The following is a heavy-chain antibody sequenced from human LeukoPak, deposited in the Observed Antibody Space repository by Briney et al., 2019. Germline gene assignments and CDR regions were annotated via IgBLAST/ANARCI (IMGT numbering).Heavy chain of an antibody. CDR3: AKALPRYYYDSSGYAADY. CDR1: GFTFSIYA. V-gene: IGHV3-23*01. Sequence: GGSLRLSCAASGFTFSIYAMSWVRQAPGKGLEWVSAISGSGGSTYYADSVKGRFTISRDNSKNTLYLQMNSLRAEDTAVYYCAKALPRYYYDSSGYAADYWGQGTLVTVSS. D-gene: IGHD3-22*01. J-gene: IGHJ4*02. CDR2: ISGSGGST.